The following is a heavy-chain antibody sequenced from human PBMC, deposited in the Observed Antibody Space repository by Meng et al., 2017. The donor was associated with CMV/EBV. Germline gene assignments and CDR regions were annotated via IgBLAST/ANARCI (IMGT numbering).Heavy chain of an antibody. Sequence: SETLSLTCTVSGGSISSSSYYWGWVRQPPGQGFEWIGSLYYTGSTYYNTSLGSRVTMSVDTSRNQFSLKLSSVTAADTAVYYCARGEQWLARIFDYWGQGTLVTVSS. V-gene: IGHV4-39*01. CDR1: GGSISSSSYY. D-gene: IGHD6-19*01. J-gene: IGHJ4*02. CDR3: ARGEQWLARIFDY. CDR2: LYYTGST.